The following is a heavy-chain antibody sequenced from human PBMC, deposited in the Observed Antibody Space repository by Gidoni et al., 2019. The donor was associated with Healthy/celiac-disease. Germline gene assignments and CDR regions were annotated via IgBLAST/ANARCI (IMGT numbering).Heavy chain of an antibody. CDR1: GFTFSSYA. V-gene: IGHV3-23*01. Sequence: EVQLLASGGGLVQPGGSLRPSCAASGFTFSSYAMCWVRQAPGKGLEWVSAISGSGGSTYYADSVKGRFTISRDNSKNTLYLQMNSLRAEDTAVYYCAKDGAITMIVVVPEPLFDYWGQGTLVTVSS. J-gene: IGHJ4*02. D-gene: IGHD3-22*01. CDR3: AKDGAITMIVVVPEPLFDY. CDR2: ISGSGGST.